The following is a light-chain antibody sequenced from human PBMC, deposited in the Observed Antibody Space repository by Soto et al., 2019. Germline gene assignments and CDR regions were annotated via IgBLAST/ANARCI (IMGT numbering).Light chain of an antibody. CDR3: QQYHTSSIT. J-gene: IGKJ5*01. V-gene: IGKV1-5*01. CDR2: DAS. CDR1: QSISIY. Sequence: DIQMTQSPSSLSASVGDRVTITCRTSQSISIYLNWYQQIPGKAPNLLIYDASTLERGVPSRFSGTGSGTEFTLTISSLQPDDFASYYCQQYHTSSITFGQGTRLEI.